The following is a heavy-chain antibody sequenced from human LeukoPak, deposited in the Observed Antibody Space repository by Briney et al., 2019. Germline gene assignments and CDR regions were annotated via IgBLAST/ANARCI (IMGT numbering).Heavy chain of an antibody. CDR2: ISGSGGST. J-gene: IGHJ6*03. CDR3: ARVLRYCSGGNCYSGGLGYMDV. V-gene: IGHV3-23*01. CDR1: GFTFSSYG. Sequence: PGGSLRLSCAASGFTFSSYGMSWVRQAPGKGLEWVSAISGSGGSTYYADSVKGRFTTSRDNSKNTLYLQMNSRRAEDTAVYYCARVLRYCSGGNCYSGGLGYMDVWGKGTTVTISS. D-gene: IGHD2-15*01.